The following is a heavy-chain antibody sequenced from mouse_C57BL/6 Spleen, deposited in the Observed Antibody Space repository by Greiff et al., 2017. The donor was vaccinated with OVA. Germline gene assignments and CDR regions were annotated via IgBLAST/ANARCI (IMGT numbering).Heavy chain of an antibody. CDR2: IDPNSGGT. Sequence: QVQLKQPGAELVKPGASVKLSCKASGYTFTSYWMHWVKQRPGRGLEWIGRIDPNSGGTKYNEKFKSKATLTVDKPSSTAYMQLSSLTSEDSAVYYCARWGPFGYWYFDVWGTGTTVTVSS. D-gene: IGHD3-3*01. CDR3: ARWGPFGYWYFDV. V-gene: IGHV1-72*01. J-gene: IGHJ1*03. CDR1: GYTFTSYW.